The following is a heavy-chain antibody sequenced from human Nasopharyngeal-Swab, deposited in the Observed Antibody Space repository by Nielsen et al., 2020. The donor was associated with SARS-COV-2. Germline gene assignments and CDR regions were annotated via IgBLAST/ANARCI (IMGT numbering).Heavy chain of an antibody. Sequence: WIRQPPGKALEWLALIYWDDDKHYGPSLKSRLTITKDTSKNQVVLTMTNMDPVDTATYYCAHRRGYYYDSSGFPSDAFDIWGQGTMVTVSS. CDR3: AHRRGYYYDSSGFPSDAFDI. CDR2: IYWDDDK. D-gene: IGHD3-22*01. J-gene: IGHJ3*02. V-gene: IGHV2-5*05.